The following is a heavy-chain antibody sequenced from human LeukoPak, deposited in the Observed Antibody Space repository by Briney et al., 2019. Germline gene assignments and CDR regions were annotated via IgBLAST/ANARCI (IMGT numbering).Heavy chain of an antibody. CDR1: GGTFSSYA. CDR2: IIPIFGTA. J-gene: IGHJ4*02. CDR3: ARDITVVSSGQQANYFDY. Sequence: ASVKVSCKASGGTFSSYAISWVRQAPGQGLEWMGGIIPIFGTANYAQKFQGRVTITTDESTSTAYMELSSLRSEDTAVYYCARDITVVSSGQQANYFDYWGQGTLVTVSS. D-gene: IGHD3-22*01. V-gene: IGHV1-69*05.